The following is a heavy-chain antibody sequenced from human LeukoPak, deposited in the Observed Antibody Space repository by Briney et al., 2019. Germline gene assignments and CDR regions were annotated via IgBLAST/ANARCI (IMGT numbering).Heavy chain of an antibody. CDR1: GYNFFSYG. Sequence: ASVKASCKASGYNFFSYGITWVRQAPGQGLGWMGWVSAYADNTNYVQKFQGRVTMTTDTSTSTAYMELRSLRSDDTAVYYCARDCIGCHGFDSWGQGTLVTVSS. CDR3: ARDCIGCHGFDS. D-gene: IGHD1-26*01. J-gene: IGHJ4*02. CDR2: VSAYADNT. V-gene: IGHV1-18*01.